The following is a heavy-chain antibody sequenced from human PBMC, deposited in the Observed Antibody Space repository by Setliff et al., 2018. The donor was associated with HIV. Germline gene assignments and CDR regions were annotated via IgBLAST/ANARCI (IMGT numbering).Heavy chain of an antibody. D-gene: IGHD6-6*01. V-gene: IGHV5-51*01. CDR1: GYSFTSYW. CDR2: IYPGDSDT. J-gene: IGHJ3*02. Sequence: GESLKISCKGSGYSFTSYWIAWVRQMPGKGLEWMGIIYPGDSDTRYSPSFQGQVTISADKSISTAYLQWSSLKASDTAMYYCARQRSIAARPNSAFDIWGQGTMVTVS. CDR3: ARQRSIAARPNSAFDI.